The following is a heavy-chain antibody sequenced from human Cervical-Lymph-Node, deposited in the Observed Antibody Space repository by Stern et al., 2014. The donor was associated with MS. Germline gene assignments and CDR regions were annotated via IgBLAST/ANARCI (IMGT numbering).Heavy chain of an antibody. J-gene: IGHJ6*02. CDR2: IYTSGST. CDR3: ARDCRLRYFDNYGMDV. Sequence: DQLVESGPGLVKPSQTLSLTCTVSGGSISSGSYYWSWIRQPAGKGLEWIGRIYTSGSTNYNPSLKSRVTISVDTSQNQFPRKLGSVTAADTAVYYCARDCRLRYFDNYGMDVWGQGTTVTVSS. D-gene: IGHD3-9*01. CDR1: GGSISSGSYY. V-gene: IGHV4-61*02.